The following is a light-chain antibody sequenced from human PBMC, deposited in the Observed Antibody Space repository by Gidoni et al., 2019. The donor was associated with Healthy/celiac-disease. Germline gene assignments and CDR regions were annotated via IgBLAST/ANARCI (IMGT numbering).Light chain of an antibody. CDR1: QGISNY. J-gene: IGKJ1*01. CDR2: VAS. CDR3: QQYNSYPWT. V-gene: IGKV1-16*02. Sequence: DLQMTQSPSSLSASVGDRVTIPCRAIQGISNYLAWFQQKPGKAPKPLIYVASSLQSGVPSKFSGSGSGTDFTLTISSLQPEDFATYYCQQYNSYPWTFGQGTKVEIK.